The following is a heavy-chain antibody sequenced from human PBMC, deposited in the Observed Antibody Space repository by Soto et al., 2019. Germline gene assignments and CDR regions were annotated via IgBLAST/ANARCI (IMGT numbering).Heavy chain of an antibody. CDR1: GFTFSSYA. D-gene: IGHD3-22*01. CDR3: ARDEVGGYYYA. Sequence: PGGSLRLSCAASGFTFSSYAMSWVRQAPGKGLEWVANIKQEGDEKDYADSVKGRFTISRDNAKNSVDLQMNSLRAEDTAVYYCARDEVGGYYYAWGQGTLVTVSS. J-gene: IGHJ4*02. V-gene: IGHV3-7*01. CDR2: IKQEGDEK.